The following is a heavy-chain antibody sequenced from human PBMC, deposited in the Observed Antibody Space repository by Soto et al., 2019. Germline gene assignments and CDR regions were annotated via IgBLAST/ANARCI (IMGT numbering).Heavy chain of an antibody. Sequence: PSETLSLTCTVSGGSISSGDYYWSWFRQPPGKGLEWIGYIYYSGSTYYNPSLKSRVTISVDTSKNQFSLKLSSVTAADTAVYYCARAMGVDSSGYYFGFDYYYYGMDVWGQGTTVTVSS. J-gene: IGHJ6*02. CDR1: GGSISSGDYY. CDR3: ARAMGVDSSGYYFGFDYYYYGMDV. V-gene: IGHV4-30-4*01. D-gene: IGHD3-22*01. CDR2: IYYSGST.